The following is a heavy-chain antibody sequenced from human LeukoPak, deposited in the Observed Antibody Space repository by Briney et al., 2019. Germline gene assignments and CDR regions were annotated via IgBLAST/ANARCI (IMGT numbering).Heavy chain of an antibody. V-gene: IGHV4-61*02. D-gene: IGHD1-26*01. CDR3: ARGEIVGAAFDY. J-gene: IGHJ4*02. CDR2: IYTSGSA. CDR1: GGSISSGSYY. Sequence: SETLSLTCTVSGGSISSGSYYWSWIRQPAGKGLEWIGRIYTSGSANYNPSLKSRVTIAIDTSKKQFSLNLTSVTAADTAVYYCARGEIVGAAFDYWGQGTLVTVSS.